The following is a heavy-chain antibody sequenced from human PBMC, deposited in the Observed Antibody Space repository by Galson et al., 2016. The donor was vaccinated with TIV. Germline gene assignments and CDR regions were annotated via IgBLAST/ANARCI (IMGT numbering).Heavy chain of an antibody. D-gene: IGHD2-8*02. J-gene: IGHJ3*01. Sequence: ETLSLTCTVSGGSISSSSYYWGWIRQFPGKGLEWVSGITGSGGSTDYGVAVKGRFIVSRDNSKNTLYLHLNSLRADDTAVYYCVKEPFSTVLYGFDDWGQGTMVTVSS. CDR2: ITGSGGST. V-gene: IGHV3-23*01. CDR1: GGSISSSSYY. CDR3: VKEPFSTVLYGFDD.